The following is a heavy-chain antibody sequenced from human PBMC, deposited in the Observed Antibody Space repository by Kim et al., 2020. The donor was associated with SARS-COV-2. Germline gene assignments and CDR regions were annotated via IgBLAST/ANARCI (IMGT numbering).Heavy chain of an antibody. J-gene: IGHJ3*02. CDR3: ARGVVTAGGQFDAFDI. CDR1: GGSVSSGSYY. D-gene: IGHD2-21*02. Sequence: SETLSLTCTVSGGSVSSGSYYWSWIRQPPGKGLEWIGYIYYTGSTSYNPSLKSRVTISVDTSKNQFSLKLSSVTAADTAVYYCARGVVTAGGQFDAFDIWGQGTMVTVSS. CDR2: IYYTGST. V-gene: IGHV4-61*01.